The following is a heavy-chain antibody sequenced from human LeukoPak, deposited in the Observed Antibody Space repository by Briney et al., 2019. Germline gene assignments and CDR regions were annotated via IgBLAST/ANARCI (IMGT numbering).Heavy chain of an antibody. D-gene: IGHD1-26*01. V-gene: IGHV3-30*03. J-gene: IGHJ4*02. CDR2: ISYDGSNK. CDR3: AREVPSGSYGYDYFDY. Sequence: PGGSLRLSCAASGFTFSSYSMNWVRQAPGKGLEWVAVISYDGSNKYYADSVKGRFTISRDNSKNTLYLQMNSLRAEDTAVYYCAREVPSGSYGYDYFDYWGQGTLVTVSS. CDR1: GFTFSSYS.